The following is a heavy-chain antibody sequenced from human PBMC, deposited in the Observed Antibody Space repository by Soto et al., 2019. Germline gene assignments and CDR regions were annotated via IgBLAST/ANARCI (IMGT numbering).Heavy chain of an antibody. CDR3: ARGGVPASLDY. CDR1: AFTFSNYW. Sequence: GGSLRLSCAASAFTFSNYWMHWARQAPGKGLVWVSHINGDGSSTGNADSVKGRFTISRDNAKSTLYLQMNSLRAEDTAVYYCARGGVPASLDYWGQGTLVTVSS. J-gene: IGHJ4*02. CDR2: INGDGSST. D-gene: IGHD2-2*01. V-gene: IGHV3-74*01.